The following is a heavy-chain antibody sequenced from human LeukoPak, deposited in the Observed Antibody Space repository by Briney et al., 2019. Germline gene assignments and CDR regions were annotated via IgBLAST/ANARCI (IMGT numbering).Heavy chain of an antibody. CDR2: ISGSGGST. V-gene: IGHV3-23*01. CDR1: GFTFSSYA. CDR3: AKTQSSDIVVVPAAMPFDY. Sequence: GGSLSLSCAASGFTFSSYAMSWVRQAPGKGLEWVSAISGSGGSTYYADSVRGRFTVSRDNSKNTLYLQMNSLRAEDTAVYYCAKTQSSDIVVVPAAMPFDYWGQGTLVTVSS. D-gene: IGHD2-2*01. J-gene: IGHJ4*02.